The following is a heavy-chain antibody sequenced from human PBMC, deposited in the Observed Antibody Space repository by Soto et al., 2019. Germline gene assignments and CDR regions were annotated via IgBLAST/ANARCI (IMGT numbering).Heavy chain of an antibody. Sequence: QVQLVQSGAEVKKPGASVKVSCKASGYTFTSYGISWVRQAPGQGPEWMGWISTNNGNTNYAQKIRGRVTMTTDTTTSTAYMELRSLRPDDTAVYYCASHTSSWHFDYWGQGTLVTVSS. D-gene: IGHD6-13*01. CDR3: ASHTSSWHFDY. CDR2: ISTNNGNT. V-gene: IGHV1-18*01. CDR1: GYTFTSYG. J-gene: IGHJ4*02.